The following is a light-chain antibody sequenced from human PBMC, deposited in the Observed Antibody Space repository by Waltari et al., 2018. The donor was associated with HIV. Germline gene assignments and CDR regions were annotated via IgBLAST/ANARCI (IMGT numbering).Light chain of an antibody. CDR2: EAS. CDR1: QDIDNW. J-gene: IGKJ1*01. CDR3: QQYNTYWT. V-gene: IGKV1-5*03. Sequence: DIQMTPSPSPLSASVGDRVPIPCRASQDIDNWLAWYQQKPGKAPKLLIYEASNLESGVPSRFSGSGSGTEFTLTITSLQPDDFATYYCQQYNTYWTFGQGTNVEIQ.